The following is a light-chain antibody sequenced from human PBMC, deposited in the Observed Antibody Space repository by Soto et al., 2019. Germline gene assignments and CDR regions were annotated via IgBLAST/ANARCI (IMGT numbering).Light chain of an antibody. CDR1: SSDVGGYDY. J-gene: IGLJ3*02. CDR3: SSHGGINNVL. Sequence: QSALTQPPSASGSPGQSVTISCTGTSSDVGGYDYVSWYQHHPGKAPKLMIYEVTKRPSGVPDRFSGSKSGNMASLTVSGLQAEDEGDYYCSSHGGINNVLFGGGTKLTVL. CDR2: EVT. V-gene: IGLV2-8*01.